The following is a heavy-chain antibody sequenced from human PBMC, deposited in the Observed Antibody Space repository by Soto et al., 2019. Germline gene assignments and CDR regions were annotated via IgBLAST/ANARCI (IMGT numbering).Heavy chain of an antibody. D-gene: IGHD2-21*02. Sequence: SETLSLTCAVSGGSISRGGYSWSWIRQPPGKGLEWIGYIYHSGSTYYNPSLKSRVTISVDRSKNQFSLKLSSVTAADTAVYYCARSYCGGDCYIDYWGQGTLVTVSS. V-gene: IGHV4-30-2*01. CDR3: ARSYCGGDCYIDY. CDR1: GGSISRGGYS. CDR2: IYHSGST. J-gene: IGHJ4*02.